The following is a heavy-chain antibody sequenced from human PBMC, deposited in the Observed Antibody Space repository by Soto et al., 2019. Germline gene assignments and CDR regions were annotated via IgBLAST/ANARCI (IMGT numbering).Heavy chain of an antibody. CDR3: ARDRRYYDYVWGSYRPYYFDY. CDR2: ISSSSSTI. J-gene: IGHJ4*02. Sequence: GSLRLSCAASGFTFSSYSMNWVRQAPGKGLEWVSYISSSSSTIYYADSVKGRFTISRDNAKNSLYLQMNSLRDEDTAVYYCARDRRYYDYVWGSYRPYYFDYWGQGTLVTVSS. V-gene: IGHV3-48*02. CDR1: GFTFSSYS. D-gene: IGHD3-16*02.